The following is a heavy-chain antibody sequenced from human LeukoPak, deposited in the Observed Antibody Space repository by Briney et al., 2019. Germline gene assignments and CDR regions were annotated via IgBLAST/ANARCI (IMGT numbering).Heavy chain of an antibody. V-gene: IGHV1-46*01. CDR2: INPSGGST. J-gene: IGHJ4*02. CDR3: ARGGLAGFVPDSSGYYYSG. D-gene: IGHD3-22*01. CDR1: GYTFTSYY. Sequence: ASVKVSCKASGYTFTSYYMHWVRQAPGQGLEWMGIINPSGGSTSYAQKFQGRVTMTRDTSTSTVYMELSSLRSEDTAVYYCARGGLAGFVPDSSGYYYSGWGQGTLVTVSS.